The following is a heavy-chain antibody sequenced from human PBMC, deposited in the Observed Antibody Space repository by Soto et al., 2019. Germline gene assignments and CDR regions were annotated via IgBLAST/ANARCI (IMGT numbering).Heavy chain of an antibody. J-gene: IGHJ6*03. CDR3: GRWDILPVEDNYYYYMDV. CDR1: GGSISSYY. D-gene: IGHD3-9*01. CDR2: IYYSGST. V-gene: IGHV4-59*01. Sequence: PSDTLSLTCTVSGGSISSYYWSWIRQPPGKGLEWIGYIYYSGSTNYNPSLKSRVTISVDTSKNQFSPKLSSVTAADTAVYYCGRWDILPVEDNYYYYMDVWGKGTTVTVSS.